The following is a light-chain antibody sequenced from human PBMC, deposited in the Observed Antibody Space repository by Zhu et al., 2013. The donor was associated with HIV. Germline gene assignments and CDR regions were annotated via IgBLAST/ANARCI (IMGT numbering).Light chain of an antibody. J-gene: IGKJ1*01. Sequence: EIVMTQSPATLSVSPGERATLSCRATQSVSNNLAWYQQKPGQAPRLLIYGAYTRGTAIPARFSGSGSGTEFTLTISSLQSEDFAVYYCQQYYNWPRTFGPRDQGG. CDR1: QSVSNN. CDR3: QQYYNWPRT. V-gene: IGKV3D-15*01. CDR2: GAY.